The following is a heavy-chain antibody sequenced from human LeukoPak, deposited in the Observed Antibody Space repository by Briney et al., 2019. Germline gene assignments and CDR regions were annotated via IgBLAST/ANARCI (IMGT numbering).Heavy chain of an antibody. V-gene: IGHV1-2*02. CDR2: INPNSGGT. Sequence: GASVKVSCKASGYTFTGYYMHWVRQAPGQGLEWMGWINPNSGGTNYAQKFQGRVTMTRDTSISTAYMELSRLRSDDTAVYYCASPSGYDGNYYYYYGMDVWGQGTTVTVSS. CDR1: GYTFTGYY. D-gene: IGHD5-12*01. CDR3: ASPSGYDGNYYYYYGMDV. J-gene: IGHJ6*02.